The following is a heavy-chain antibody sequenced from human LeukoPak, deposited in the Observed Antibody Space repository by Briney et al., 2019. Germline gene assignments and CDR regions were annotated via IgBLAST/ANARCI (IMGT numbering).Heavy chain of an antibody. J-gene: IGHJ4*02. CDR2: ISSSGSTI. CDR1: GFTFSSYE. D-gene: IGHD3-10*01. V-gene: IGHV3-48*03. CDR3: ARGPSVYFDY. Sequence: GGSLRLSCAASGFTFSSYEMNWVRQAPGKGLEWLSYISSSGSTIYYADSVKGRFTISRDNAKNSLYLQMSSLRAEDTAVYYCARGPSVYFDYWGQGTLVTVSS.